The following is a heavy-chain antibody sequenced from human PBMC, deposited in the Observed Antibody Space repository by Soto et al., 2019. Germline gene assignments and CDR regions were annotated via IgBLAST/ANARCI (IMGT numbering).Heavy chain of an antibody. J-gene: IGHJ4*02. D-gene: IGHD3-16*01. Sequence: GGSLRLSCAASGFTVSSNYMSWVRQAPGKGLEWVSVIYSGGSTYYADSVKGRFTISRDNSKNTLYLQMNSLRAEDTAVYYCARDGFWESYFDYWGQGTLVTVSS. CDR2: IYSGGST. CDR1: GFTVSSNY. V-gene: IGHV3-53*01. CDR3: ARDGFWESYFDY.